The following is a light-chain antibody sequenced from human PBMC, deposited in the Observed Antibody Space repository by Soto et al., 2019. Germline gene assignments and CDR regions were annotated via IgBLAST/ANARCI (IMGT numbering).Light chain of an antibody. CDR2: GAS. CDR1: QSVSSSS. Sequence: EMVLTQSPDTLSLSPGERATLSFRASQSVSSSSLAWYQQKRGQAPRLLIHGASSRATGIPDRFSGSGSGTDFTLTISRLEPEDFAVYYCQQYGSSPRTFGQGTKVDIK. CDR3: QQYGSSPRT. V-gene: IGKV3-20*01. J-gene: IGKJ1*01.